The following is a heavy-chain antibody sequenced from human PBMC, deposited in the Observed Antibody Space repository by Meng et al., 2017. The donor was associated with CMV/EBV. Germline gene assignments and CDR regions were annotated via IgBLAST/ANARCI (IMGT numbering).Heavy chain of an antibody. J-gene: IGHJ4*02. CDR2: IYPGDSDT. CDR3: ARHWSDWGVDY. D-gene: IGHD7-27*01. V-gene: IGHV5-51*01. CDR1: GYSFTSYW. Sequence: GESLKISCKGSGYSFTSYWIGWVRQMPGKGLGWVGIIYPGDSDTRYSPSFQGQVTISADKSISTAYLQWSSLKDSDTAMYYCARHWSDWGVDYWGQGTLVTVSS.